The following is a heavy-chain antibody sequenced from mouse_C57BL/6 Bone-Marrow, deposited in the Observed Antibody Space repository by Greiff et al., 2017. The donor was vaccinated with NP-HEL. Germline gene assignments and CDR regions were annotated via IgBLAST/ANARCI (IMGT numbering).Heavy chain of an antibody. CDR3: ARPLMISY. V-gene: IGHV5-6*01. Sequence: EVKLMESGGDLVKPGGSLKLSCAASGFTFSSYGMSWVRQTPDKRLEWVATISSGGSYTYYPDSVKGRFTISRDNAKNTLYLQMSSLKSEDTAMYYCARPLMISYWGQGTLVTVSA. CDR1: GFTFSSYG. J-gene: IGHJ3*01. D-gene: IGHD2-4*01. CDR2: ISSGGSYT.